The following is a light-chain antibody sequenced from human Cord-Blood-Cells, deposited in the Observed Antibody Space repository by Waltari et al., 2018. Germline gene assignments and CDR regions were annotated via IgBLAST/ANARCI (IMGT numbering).Light chain of an antibody. V-gene: IGKV1-5*01. CDR2: DAS. CDR1: QSISSW. CDR3: QHYNSYWT. J-gene: IGKJ1*01. Sequence: GDRVTITCRASQSISSWLAWYQQKPGKAPKLLSYDASTLESGVPSRVSGSGSGTEFTLTISGLQPDDFSSYYCQHYNSYWTFGQGTKVEIK.